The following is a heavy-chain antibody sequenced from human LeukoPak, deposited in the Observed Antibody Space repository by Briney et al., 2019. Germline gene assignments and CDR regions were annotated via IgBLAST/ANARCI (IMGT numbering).Heavy chain of an antibody. Sequence: GGSLRLFCAVSGLTFDVYYMTWIRQAPGRGLEPLSFISPTGDIIKYVDSVKGRFTISRDNAKSSMYLEMNSLRAEDTAVYYCAREHWAAPDHWGQGTLVTVSP. CDR3: AREHWAAPDH. D-gene: IGHD3-16*01. J-gene: IGHJ4*02. CDR1: GLTFDVYY. CDR2: ISPTGDII. V-gene: IGHV3-11*01.